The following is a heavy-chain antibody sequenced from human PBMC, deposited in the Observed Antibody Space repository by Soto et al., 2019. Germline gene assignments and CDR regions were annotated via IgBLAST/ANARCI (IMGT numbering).Heavy chain of an antibody. CDR2: INSDGSST. Sequence: PGGSLRLSCAASGSTFSSYWMHWVRQAPGKGLVWVSRINSDGSSTSYADSVKGRFTISRDNAKNTLYLQMNSLRAEDTAVYYCAREGRGVVVPGGMDVWGQGTTVTVSS. J-gene: IGHJ6*02. V-gene: IGHV3-74*01. CDR3: AREGRGVVVPGGMDV. CDR1: GSTFSSYW. D-gene: IGHD2-2*01.